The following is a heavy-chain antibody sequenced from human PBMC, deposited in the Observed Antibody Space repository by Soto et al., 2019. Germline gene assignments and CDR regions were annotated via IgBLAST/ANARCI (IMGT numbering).Heavy chain of an antibody. V-gene: IGHV1-69*12. J-gene: IGHJ6*02. CDR3: ARDGARGQGFGGSRYGVNC. CDR2: IIPIFGTA. D-gene: IGHD3-10*01. Sequence: QVQLVQSGAEVKKPGSSVKVSCKASGGTFSSYAISWVRQAPGQGLEWMGGIIPIFGTANYAQKFQGRVTNDEEESPRPADMEMSSLRPEDAVVYCWARDGARGQGFGGSRYGVNCWGQGTTGTVSS. CDR1: GGTFSSYA.